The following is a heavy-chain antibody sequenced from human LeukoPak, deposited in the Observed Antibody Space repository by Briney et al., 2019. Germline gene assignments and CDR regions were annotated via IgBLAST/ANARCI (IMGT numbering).Heavy chain of an antibody. J-gene: IGHJ4*02. Sequence: SGTLSLTCTVSGGSISSSSYYWGWIRQPPGKGLEWIGRIYTSGSTNYNPSLKSRVTISVDTSKNQFSLKLSSVTAADTAVYYCARAVGGYDYVWGSYRYSFDYWGQGTLVTVSS. CDR2: IYTSGST. CDR3: ARAVGGYDYVWGSYRYSFDY. CDR1: GGSISSSSYY. D-gene: IGHD3-16*02. V-gene: IGHV4-61*02.